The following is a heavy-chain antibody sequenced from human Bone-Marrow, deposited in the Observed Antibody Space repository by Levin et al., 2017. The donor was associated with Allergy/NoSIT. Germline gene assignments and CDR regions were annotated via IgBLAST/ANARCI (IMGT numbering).Heavy chain of an antibody. Sequence: GESLKISCKDSGYTFPNYWIGWVRQMPGKGLEWMGIIYPADSDTITSPSFQGQVTLSADTSINTAYLQWSSLKASDTALYYCERATRIHCSSNSCLIYWFDGWGHGTLVTVSS. CDR2: IYPADSDT. D-gene: IGHD2-2*01. V-gene: IGHV5-51*01. CDR1: GYTFPNYW. J-gene: IGHJ5*01. CDR3: ERATRIHCSSNSCLIYWFDG.